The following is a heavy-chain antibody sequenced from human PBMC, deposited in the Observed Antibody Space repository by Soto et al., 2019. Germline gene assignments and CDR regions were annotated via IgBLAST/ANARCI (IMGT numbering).Heavy chain of an antibody. CDR2: IYHSGST. J-gene: IGHJ6*02. CDR3: ARDVVVVPADHYYYYYYGMDV. D-gene: IGHD2-2*01. CDR1: GGSISSSNW. Sequence: SETLSLTCAVSGGSISSSNWWSWVRQPPGKGLEWIGEIYHSGSTNYSPSLKSRVTISVDKSKNQFSLKLSSVTAADTAVYYCARDVVVVPADHYYYYYYGMDVWGQGTTVTVSS. V-gene: IGHV4-4*02.